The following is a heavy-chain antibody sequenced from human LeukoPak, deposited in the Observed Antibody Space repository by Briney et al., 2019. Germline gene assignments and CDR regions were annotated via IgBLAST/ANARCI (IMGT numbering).Heavy chain of an antibody. V-gene: IGHV7-4-1*02. Sequence: ASVKVSCKASGYTFTSYAMNWVRQAPGQGLEWMGWINTNTGNPTYAQGFTGRFVFSLDTSVSTAYLQISSLKAEDTAVYYCARWHYDFWSGYYALPHYYYGMDVWGQGTTVTVSS. J-gene: IGHJ6*02. D-gene: IGHD3-3*01. CDR3: ARWHYDFWSGYYALPHYYYGMDV. CDR2: INTNTGNP. CDR1: GYTFTSYA.